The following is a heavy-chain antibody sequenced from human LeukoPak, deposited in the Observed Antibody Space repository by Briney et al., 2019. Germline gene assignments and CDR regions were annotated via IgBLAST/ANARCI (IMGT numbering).Heavy chain of an antibody. V-gene: IGHV3-20*04. J-gene: IGHJ5*02. CDR3: AKDLTGILDWFDP. CDR1: GFTFDDYG. D-gene: IGHD6-13*01. CDR2: INWNGGST. Sequence: GGSLRLSCAASGFTFDDYGMSWVRQAPGKGLEWVSGINWNGGSTGYADSVKGRFTISRDNSKNTLYLQMNSLRAEDTAVYYCAKDLTGILDWFDPWGQGTLVTVSS.